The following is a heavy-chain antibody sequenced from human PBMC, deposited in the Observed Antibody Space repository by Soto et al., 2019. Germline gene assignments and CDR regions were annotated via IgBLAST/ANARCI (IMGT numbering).Heavy chain of an antibody. J-gene: IGHJ4*02. CDR2: ISYDGSNK. CDR3: ARDLPRHYYDSSGYGPFDY. D-gene: IGHD3-22*01. V-gene: IGHV3-30-3*01. CDR1: GFTFSSYA. Sequence: GGSLRLSSAASGFTFSSYAIHWVRQAPGKGPEWVAVISYDGSNKYYAVSVKGRFTISRDNSKNMLYLQMNSLRAEDTVLFYCARDLPRHYYDSSGYGPFDYWGQGT.